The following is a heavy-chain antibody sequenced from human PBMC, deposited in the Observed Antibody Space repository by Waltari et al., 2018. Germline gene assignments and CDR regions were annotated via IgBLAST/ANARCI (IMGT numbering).Heavy chain of an antibody. J-gene: IGHJ4*02. D-gene: IGHD3-22*01. CDR1: GFTFSSYW. CDR2: IKQDGSEK. V-gene: IGHV3-7*01. Sequence: EVQLVESGGGLVQPGGSLRLSCAASGFTFSSYWMSLVRKAPGKWREWVSNIKQDGSEKYYVDSVKGRFTISRDNAKNSLYLQMNSLRAEDTAVYYCARDLLSPVYYYDSRGGFDYWGQGTLVTVSS. CDR3: ARDLLSPVYYYDSRGGFDY.